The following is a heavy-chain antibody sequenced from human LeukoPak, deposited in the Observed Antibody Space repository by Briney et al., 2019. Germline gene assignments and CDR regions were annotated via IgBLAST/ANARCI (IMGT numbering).Heavy chain of an antibody. CDR3: ARDIGIQLWLRWGYFDY. Sequence: GASVKVSCKASGYTFTTYGFSWVRQAPGQGLEWMGWISAYNGNTNYAQKFQGRVTMTTDTSTSTAYMELRSLRSDDTAVYYCARDIGIQLWLRWGYFDYWGQGTLVTVSS. J-gene: IGHJ4*02. D-gene: IGHD5-18*01. CDR1: GYTFTTYG. CDR2: ISAYNGNT. V-gene: IGHV1-18*01.